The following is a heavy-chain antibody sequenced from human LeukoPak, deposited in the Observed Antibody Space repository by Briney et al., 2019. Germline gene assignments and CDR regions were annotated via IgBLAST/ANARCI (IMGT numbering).Heavy chain of an antibody. CDR3: ARDGSYYYFDY. CDR1: GGSISSGSYY. V-gene: IGHV4-31*03. CDR2: IYYSGST. D-gene: IGHD1-26*01. Sequence: SETLSLTCTVSGGSISSGSYYWGWIRQHPGKGLEWIGYIYYSGSTYYNPSLKSRVTISVDTSKNRFSLKLSSVTAADTAVYYCARDGSYYYFDYWGQGTLVTVSS. J-gene: IGHJ4*02.